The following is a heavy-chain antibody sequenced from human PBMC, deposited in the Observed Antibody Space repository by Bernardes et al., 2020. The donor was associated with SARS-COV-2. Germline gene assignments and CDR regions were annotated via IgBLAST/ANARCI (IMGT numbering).Heavy chain of an antibody. D-gene: IGHD5-18*01. V-gene: IGHV4-39*01. J-gene: IGHJ2*01. CDR1: GVSVSSGSYY. CDR3: ARQVDTSLDWYFDV. CDR2: IYYSGST. Sequence: TLSLTCTVSGVSVSSGSYYWVWIRQPPGKGLEWIGSIYYSGSTHYNPSLKSRVTISVDTSKNQFSLRLRSVAAADTAVYYCARQVDTSLDWYFDVWGRGTLVTVSS.